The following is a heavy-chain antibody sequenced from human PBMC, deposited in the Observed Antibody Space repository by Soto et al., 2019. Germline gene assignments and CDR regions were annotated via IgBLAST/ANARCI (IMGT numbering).Heavy chain of an antibody. V-gene: IGHV3-30-3*01. D-gene: IGHD3-10*01. CDR3: AGLLWFGEPPVY. Sequence: QVPLVESGGGVVQPGRSLRLSCAASGFTFSSYAMHWVRQAPGKGLEWVAVISYDGSNKYYADSVKGRFTISRDNSKNTLYLQMNSLRAEDTAVYYCAGLLWFGEPPVYWGQGTLVTVSS. J-gene: IGHJ4*02. CDR1: GFTFSSYA. CDR2: ISYDGSNK.